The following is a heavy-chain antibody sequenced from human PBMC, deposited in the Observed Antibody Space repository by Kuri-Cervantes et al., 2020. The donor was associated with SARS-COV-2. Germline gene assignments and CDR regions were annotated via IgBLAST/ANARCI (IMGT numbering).Heavy chain of an antibody. D-gene: IGHD4-17*01. CDR2: ISWNSGSI. CDR3: ARDRRADDYGDYYYYGMDV. Sequence: SLKISCAASGFTFDDYAMHWVRQAPGKGLEWVSGISWNSGSIGYADSVKGRFTISRDNAKNSLYLQMNSLRAEDTALYYCARDRRADDYGDYYYYGMDVWGQGTTVTVSS. J-gene: IGHJ6*02. V-gene: IGHV3-9*01. CDR1: GFTFDDYA.